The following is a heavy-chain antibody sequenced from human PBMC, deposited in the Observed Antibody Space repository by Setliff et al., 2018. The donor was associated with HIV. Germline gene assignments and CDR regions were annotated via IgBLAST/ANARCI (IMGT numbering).Heavy chain of an antibody. V-gene: IGHV3-23*01. CDR1: GFTFNNYA. CDR2: LSGSGANT. CDR3: AKSLLVAGNDY. J-gene: IGHJ4*02. D-gene: IGHD2-8*02. Sequence: PGGSLRLSCAASGFTFNNYAMNWVRQAPGKGLEWVSGLSGSGANTYYADSVKGRFTISRDNSKNTLHLQMNSLRAEDTAVYYCAKSLLVAGNDYWGQGTLVTVSS.